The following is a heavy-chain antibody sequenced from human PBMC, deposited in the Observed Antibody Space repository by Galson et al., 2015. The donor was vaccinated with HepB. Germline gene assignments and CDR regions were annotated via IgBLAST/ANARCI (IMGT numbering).Heavy chain of an antibody. Sequence: SLRLSCAASGFTFSTYWMHWVRQAPGKGLVWVSRISSDGSSTNYADSVKGRFTISRDNAKNTLYLQMNCLRAEDTAVYYCARDRFSSSSGWPKYNWFDPWGQGTLVTVSS. J-gene: IGHJ5*02. CDR1: GFTFSTYW. CDR3: ARDRFSSSSGWPKYNWFDP. D-gene: IGHD6-19*01. CDR2: ISSDGSST. V-gene: IGHV3-74*01.